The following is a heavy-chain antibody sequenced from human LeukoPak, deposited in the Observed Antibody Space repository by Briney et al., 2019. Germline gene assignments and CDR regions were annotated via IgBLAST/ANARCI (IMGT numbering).Heavy chain of an antibody. J-gene: IGHJ4*02. CDR2: IWNNGNNK. CDR1: GFTFSGYG. Sequence: GGSLRLSCAASGFTFSGYGMHWVRLAPGKGLEWVAVIWNNGNNKYYADSVKGRFTISRDNSKNTLYLQMDSLRAEGTAVYYCARAIYSGAWYGPDYWGQGTLVTVSS. D-gene: IGHD6-19*01. CDR3: ARAIYSGAWYGPDY. V-gene: IGHV3-33*01.